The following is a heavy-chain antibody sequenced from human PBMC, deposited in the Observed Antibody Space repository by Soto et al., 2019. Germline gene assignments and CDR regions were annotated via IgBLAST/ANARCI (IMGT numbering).Heavy chain of an antibody. CDR1: GFTFSSYA. J-gene: IGHJ4*02. CDR3: AKDTFRRSTACSGGSCYPSFDY. V-gene: IGHV3-23*01. CDR2: ISGSGGST. D-gene: IGHD2-15*01. Sequence: EVQLLEPGGGLVQPGGSLRLSCAASGFTFSSYAMSWVRQAPGKGLEWVSAISGSGGSTYYADSVKGRFTISRDNSKNTLYLQRNSLGAEDTAVYYCAKDTFRRSTACSGGSCYPSFDYWGQGTLVTVSS.